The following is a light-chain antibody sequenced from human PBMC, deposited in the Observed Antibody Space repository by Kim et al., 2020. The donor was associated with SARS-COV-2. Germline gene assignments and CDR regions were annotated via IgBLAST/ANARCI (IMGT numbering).Light chain of an antibody. CDR2: GAS. V-gene: IGKV3-20*01. J-gene: IGKJ3*01. CDR3: QQYGSSLVFT. Sequence: PGERATLSCRASQSVSSSYLAWYQQKPGQAPRLLIYGASSRATGIPDRFSGSGSGTDFTLTISRLEPEDFAVYYCQQYGSSLVFTFGPGTKVDIK. CDR1: QSVSSSY.